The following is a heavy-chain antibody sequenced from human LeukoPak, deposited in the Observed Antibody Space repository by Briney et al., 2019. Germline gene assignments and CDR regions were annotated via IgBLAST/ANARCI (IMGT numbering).Heavy chain of an antibody. CDR1: GFTFSSYT. CDR2: ISGSSSTI. J-gene: IGHJ4*02. CDR3: GKPQYYFDSSGSVAYDY. D-gene: IGHD3-22*01. Sequence: PGGSLRLSCAASGFTFSSYTMNWVRQAPGKGLEWVSYISGSSSTIYYADSVKGRFTISRDNSRNTLYLQLNSLRPEDTAIYYCGKPQYYFDSSGSVAYDYWGQGTLVTVSS. V-gene: IGHV3-48*01.